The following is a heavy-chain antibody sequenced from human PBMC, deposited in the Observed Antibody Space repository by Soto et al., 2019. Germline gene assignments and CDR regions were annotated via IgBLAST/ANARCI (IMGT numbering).Heavy chain of an antibody. V-gene: IGHV1-3*01. Sequence: ASVKVSCKASGYTFTSYAMHWVRQAPGQRLEWMGWINAGNGNTKYSQKFQGRVTITRDTSASTAYMELSSLRSEDTAVYYCARDTPALNWNYVGCFDPWGQGTLVTVSS. J-gene: IGHJ5*02. D-gene: IGHD1-7*01. CDR2: INAGNGNT. CDR3: ARDTPALNWNYVGCFDP. CDR1: GYTFTSYA.